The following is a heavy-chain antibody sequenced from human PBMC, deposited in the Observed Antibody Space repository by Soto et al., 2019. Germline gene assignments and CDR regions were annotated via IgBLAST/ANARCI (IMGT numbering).Heavy chain of an antibody. CDR1: GFTFSSDS. Sequence: EVQLVESGGGLVQPGGSLRLSCAASGFTFSSDSMNWVRQAPGKGLEWVSYISSSSSTIYYADSVKGRFTISRDNAKNSLSLQMNSLRDEDTAVYYCARDVGLWFGDPNYYYYDGMDVWGQGTTVTVSS. D-gene: IGHD3-10*01. V-gene: IGHV3-48*02. CDR2: ISSSSSTI. CDR3: ARDVGLWFGDPNYYYYDGMDV. J-gene: IGHJ6*02.